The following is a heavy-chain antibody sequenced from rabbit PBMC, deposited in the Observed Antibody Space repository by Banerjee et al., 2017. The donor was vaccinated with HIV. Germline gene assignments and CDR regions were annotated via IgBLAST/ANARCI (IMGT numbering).Heavy chain of an antibody. V-gene: IGHV1S47*01. CDR2: IYIGEGNT. CDR1: GFDFSSAY. J-gene: IGHJ4*01. CDR3: VRGGL. Sequence: QEQLVESGGGLVQPGGSLTLSCKASGFDFSSAYMSWVRQAPGKGLEWIGIIYIGEGNTNYASWVNGRFTISSHNAQNTLYLQLNSLTVADTATYFCVRGGLWGPGTLVTVS.